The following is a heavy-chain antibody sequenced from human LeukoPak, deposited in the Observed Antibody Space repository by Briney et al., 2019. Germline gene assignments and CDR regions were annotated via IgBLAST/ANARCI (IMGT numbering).Heavy chain of an antibody. J-gene: IGHJ5*02. D-gene: IGHD2-15*01. CDR3: ARTALGDMRNWFDP. Sequence: SETLSLTCAVYGGSFSGYYWSWIRQPPGKGLEWIGYIYYSGSTNYNPSLKTRVTISVDMSKNQFSLNLSSVTAADTAVYYCARTALGDMRNWFDPWGQGTLVTVSS. CDR1: GGSFSGYY. CDR2: IYYSGST. V-gene: IGHV4-59*01.